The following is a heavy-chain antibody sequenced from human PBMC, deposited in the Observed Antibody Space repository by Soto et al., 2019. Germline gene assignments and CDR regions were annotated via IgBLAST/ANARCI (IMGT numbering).Heavy chain of an antibody. Sequence: QVQLVESGGGVVQPGRALRLSCAASEFAFSTHAMHWVRQAPGEGLEWVAVISFDGTNKYYADSVKGRFTISRDNSRSTLYLQMNSLRIDDTAVYYCSASRDDNLFDPWGQGTLVTVSS. D-gene: IGHD2-21*02. V-gene: IGHV3-30-3*01. CDR2: ISFDGTNK. CDR1: EFAFSTHA. CDR3: SASRDDNLFDP. J-gene: IGHJ5*02.